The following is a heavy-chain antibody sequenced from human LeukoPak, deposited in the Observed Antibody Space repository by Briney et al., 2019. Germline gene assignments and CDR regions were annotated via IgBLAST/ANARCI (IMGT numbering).Heavy chain of an antibody. CDR3: ASDTGYFDSTTLGY. Sequence: ASVKVSCKASGGTFSSYAISWVRQAPGQGHEWMGGIIPIFGTANYAQKFQGRVTITTDESTSTAYMELSSLRSEDTAVYYCASDTGYFDSTTLGYWGQGTLVTVSS. V-gene: IGHV1-69*05. J-gene: IGHJ4*02. CDR2: IIPIFGTA. D-gene: IGHD2/OR15-2a*01. CDR1: GGTFSSYA.